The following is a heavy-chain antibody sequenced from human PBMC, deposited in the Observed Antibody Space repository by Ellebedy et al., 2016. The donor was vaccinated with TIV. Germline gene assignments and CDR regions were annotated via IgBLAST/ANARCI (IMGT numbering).Heavy chain of an antibody. Sequence: SETLSLXXSVSGGCFNSYYLTWIRQPPGKGLEWIGHLTHIGTTNYNPSLQSRVAMSLESSKTQFSLELKSVTAANTAVYFCARSCSPSCWECLEYWGQGVLVTVSS. D-gene: IGHD6-19*01. V-gene: IGHV4-59*13. CDR3: ARSCSPSCWECLEY. CDR1: GGCFNSYY. J-gene: IGHJ4*02. CDR2: LTHIGTT.